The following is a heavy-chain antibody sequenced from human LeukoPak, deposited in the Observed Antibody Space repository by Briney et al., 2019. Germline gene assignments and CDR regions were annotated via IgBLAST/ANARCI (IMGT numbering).Heavy chain of an antibody. CDR3: ARHGEMATINWFDP. V-gene: IGHV5-51*01. D-gene: IGHD5-24*01. CDR1: GYSFTSYC. J-gene: IGHJ5*02. CDR2: INPGDSDT. Sequence: GESLKISCKGSGYSFTSYCIGWVRQMPGKGLEWMGIINPGDSDTRYSPSFQGQVTTSADKSISTAYLQWSSLKASDTAMYYCARHGEMATINWFDPWGEGTLVTVSS.